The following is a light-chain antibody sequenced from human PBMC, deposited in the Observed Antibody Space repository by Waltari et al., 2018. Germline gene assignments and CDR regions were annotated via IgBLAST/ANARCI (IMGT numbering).Light chain of an antibody. J-gene: IGLJ1*01. Sequence: QSVLTQPPSASGTPGQRVPIPCSGSSSNVGGNAVNGYHQLPGTAPKLLIFNDADRPSGVPDRFSGSRSATSASLAISGLQSDDESTYYCASWDDRLDAYVFGTGTWVTVL. CDR1: SSNVGGNA. CDR3: ASWDDRLDAYV. CDR2: NDA. V-gene: IGLV1-44*01.